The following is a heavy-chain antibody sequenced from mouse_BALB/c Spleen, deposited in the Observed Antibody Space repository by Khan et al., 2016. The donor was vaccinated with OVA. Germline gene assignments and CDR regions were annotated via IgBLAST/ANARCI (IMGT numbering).Heavy chain of an antibody. D-gene: IGHD1-1*01. J-gene: IGHJ3*01. CDR2: IDPSQSET. Sequence: VQLQQPGPELVRPGASVKMSCKASGYTFTSFWIHWVKQRPGQGLEWIGMIDPSQSETRLNQKFKDKAQLNVDQSSNTAYMQLSRCTSDDSAVYYCARGGYGSPFAYWGQGTLVTVSA. V-gene: IGHV1S127*01. CDR1: GYTFTSFW. CDR3: ARGGYGSPFAY.